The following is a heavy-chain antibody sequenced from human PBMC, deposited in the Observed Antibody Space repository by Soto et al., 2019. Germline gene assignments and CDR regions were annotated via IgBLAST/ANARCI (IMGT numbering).Heavy chain of an antibody. CDR3: ARDRFLLWFGGHFHYYGMDV. D-gene: IGHD3-10*01. V-gene: IGHV4-31*03. Sequence: SSETLSLTCTVSGGSISSGGYYWSWIRQHPGKGLEWIGYIYYSGSTYYNPSLKSRVTISVDTSKNQFSLKLSSVTAADTAVYYCARDRFLLWFGGHFHYYGMDVWGQGTTVTVSS. CDR2: IYYSGST. CDR1: GGSISSGGYY. J-gene: IGHJ6*02.